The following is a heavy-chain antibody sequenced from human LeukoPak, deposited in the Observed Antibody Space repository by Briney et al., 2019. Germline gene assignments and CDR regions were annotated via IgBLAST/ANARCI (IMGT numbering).Heavy chain of an antibody. D-gene: IGHD3-16*02. Sequence: GGSLRLSCAASGFTVSSNYMSWVRQAPGKGLEWVSVIYSGGSTYYADSVKGRFTISRDNAKNSLYLQMNSPRAEDTAVYYCARDGDYDYVWGSYRGGNYFDYWGQGTLVTVSS. J-gene: IGHJ4*02. CDR1: GFTVSSNY. V-gene: IGHV3-66*01. CDR2: IYSGGST. CDR3: ARDGDYDYVWGSYRGGNYFDY.